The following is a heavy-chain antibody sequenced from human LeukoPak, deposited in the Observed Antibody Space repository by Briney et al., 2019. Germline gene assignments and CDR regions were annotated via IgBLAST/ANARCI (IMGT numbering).Heavy chain of an antibody. Sequence: GASVKVSCKVSGYSLTELSMHWVRQAPGKGLEWMGGFDPEDDEKIYAQKFQGRVTMTEDTSTDTAYMELSSLRSEDTAVYYCATDFYRGRQFDYWGQGTLVTVSS. CDR2: FDPEDDEK. D-gene: IGHD2/OR15-2a*01. J-gene: IGHJ4*02. V-gene: IGHV1-24*01. CDR1: GYSLTELS. CDR3: ATDFYRGRQFDY.